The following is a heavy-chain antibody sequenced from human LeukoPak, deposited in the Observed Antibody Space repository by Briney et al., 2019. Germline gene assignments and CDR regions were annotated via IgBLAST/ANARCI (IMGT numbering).Heavy chain of an antibody. Sequence: PGGSLRLSCAAAGFTFSSYALTWVRQAPGKGLEWVSTVSGSGGSTYYTDSVKGRFTISRDNSKNTLYLQMNSLRAEDAAVYYCAHGRRGVVSVAMDYWGQGTLVTVSS. CDR3: AHGRRGVVSVAMDY. CDR2: VSGSGGST. CDR1: GFTFSSYA. D-gene: IGHD2-2*01. V-gene: IGHV3-23*01. J-gene: IGHJ4*02.